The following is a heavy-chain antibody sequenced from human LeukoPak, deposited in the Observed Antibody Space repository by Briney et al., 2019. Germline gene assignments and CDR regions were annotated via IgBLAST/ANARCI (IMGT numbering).Heavy chain of an antibody. V-gene: IGHV1-46*01. D-gene: IGHD5-18*01. CDR3: ARVLGYSYNPYYYYMDV. CDR2: INPSGGST. Sequence: GASVKVSCKASGYTFTSYYMHWVRQAPGQGLGWMGIINPSGGSTSYAQKFQGRVTMTRDTSTSTVYMELSSLRSEDTAVYYCARVLGYSYNPYYYYMDVWGKGTTVTVSS. J-gene: IGHJ6*03. CDR1: GYTFTSYY.